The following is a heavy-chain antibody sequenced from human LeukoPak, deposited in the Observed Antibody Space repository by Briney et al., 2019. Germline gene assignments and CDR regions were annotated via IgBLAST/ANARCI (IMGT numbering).Heavy chain of an antibody. CDR2: IIPIFGTA. V-gene: IGHV1-69*13. CDR1: GGAFSSYA. J-gene: IGHJ4*02. Sequence: SVKVSCKASGGAFSSYAISWVRQAPGQGLEWMGGIIPIFGTANYAQKFQGRVTITADESTSTAYMELSSLRSGDTAVYYCARVPLAARGTYYFDYWGQGTLVTVSS. CDR3: ARVPLAARGTYYFDY. D-gene: IGHD6-6*01.